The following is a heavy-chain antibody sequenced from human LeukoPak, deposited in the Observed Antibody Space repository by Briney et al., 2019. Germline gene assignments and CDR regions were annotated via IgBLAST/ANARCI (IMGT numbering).Heavy chain of an antibody. J-gene: IGHJ3*02. CDR1: GGSIGGSTYF. CDR3: ATYCSTTTCPHRRAFDI. V-gene: IGHV4-39*01. D-gene: IGHD2-2*01. Sequence: PSETLSLTCTVSGGSIGGSTYFWVWIRQPPGKGLEWIGTIYYSGSTYINPSLKSRVTISVDTSKNQFSLKLSSVTAADTALYYCATYCSTTTCPHRRAFDIWGQGTVVTVSS. CDR2: IYYSGST.